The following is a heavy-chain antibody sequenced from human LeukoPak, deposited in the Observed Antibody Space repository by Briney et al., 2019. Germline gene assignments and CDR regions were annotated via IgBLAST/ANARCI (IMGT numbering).Heavy chain of an antibody. CDR1: GGSISTYY. J-gene: IGHJ6*03. CDR2: VYYNGVT. D-gene: IGHD2-2*01. CDR3: ARADIVVVPAAQPYYYYMDV. Sequence: KPSETLSLTCTVSGGSISTYYWSWIRQPPGKGLGWIGYVYYNGVTDYNLSLKSRVSISLETSKNQFSLKLTSVTAAYTAVYYCARADIVVVPAAQPYYYYMDVWGKGTTVTVSS. V-gene: IGHV4-59*01.